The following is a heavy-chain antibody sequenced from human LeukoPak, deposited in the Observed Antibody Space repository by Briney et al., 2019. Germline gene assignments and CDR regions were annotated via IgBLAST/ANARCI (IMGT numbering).Heavy chain of an antibody. CDR2: ISGSGSST. J-gene: IGHJ5*02. D-gene: IGHD6-19*01. CDR3: AKASGWYVPLCWFDP. V-gene: IGHV3-23*01. Sequence: GGSLRLSCAASGFTFSSYAMSWVRQAPGKGLEWVSAISGSGSSTYYADSVKGRFTISRDNSKNTLYLQMNSLRAEDTAVYYCAKASGWYVPLCWFDPWGQGTLVTVSS. CDR1: GFTFSSYA.